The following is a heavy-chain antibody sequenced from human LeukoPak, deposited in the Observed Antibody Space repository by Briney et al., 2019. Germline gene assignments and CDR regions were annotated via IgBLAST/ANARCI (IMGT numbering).Heavy chain of an antibody. D-gene: IGHD1-26*01. J-gene: IGHJ4*02. Sequence: GGSLRLSCAASGFTVSSNYMSWVRQAPGKGLEWVGFIRSKAYGGTTEYAASVKGRFTISRDDSKSIAYLQMNSLKTEDTAVYYCTSSPLGGYWGQGTLVTVSS. CDR3: TSSPLGGY. CDR2: IRSKAYGGTT. V-gene: IGHV3-49*04. CDR1: GFTVSSNY.